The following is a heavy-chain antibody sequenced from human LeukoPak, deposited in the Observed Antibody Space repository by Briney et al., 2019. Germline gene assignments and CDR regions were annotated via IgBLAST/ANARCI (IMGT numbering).Heavy chain of an antibody. J-gene: IGHJ6*02. CDR3: ANPPLRFLAESYGMDV. CDR2: ISPSSDYT. CDR1: GFTVSNFA. Sequence: GSLILSCAASGFTVSNFAMSWVRQSPGKGLEWVSSISPSSDYTYYAASVKGRFTISRDNSKNTLYLQMNTLRAEDTAVYYCANPPLRFLAESYGMDVWGQGTTVTVSS. D-gene: IGHD3-3*01. V-gene: IGHV3-23*01.